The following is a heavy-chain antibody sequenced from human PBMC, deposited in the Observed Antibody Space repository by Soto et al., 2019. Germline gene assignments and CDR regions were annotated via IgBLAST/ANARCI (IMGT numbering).Heavy chain of an antibody. CDR1: GGTFSSSA. CDR3: ARERTARGKEV. V-gene: IGHV1-69*01. Sequence: QVQLVQSGAEVKKPGSSVKVSCKASGGTFSSSAISWVRQAPGQGLEWMGAVIPVFGTAHYALKFQGRVTITADHPTSTDYMELSRLRSEDTAVYYCARERTARGKEVWGQGTKVTGAS. D-gene: IGHD5-18*01. CDR2: VIPVFGTA. J-gene: IGHJ6*02.